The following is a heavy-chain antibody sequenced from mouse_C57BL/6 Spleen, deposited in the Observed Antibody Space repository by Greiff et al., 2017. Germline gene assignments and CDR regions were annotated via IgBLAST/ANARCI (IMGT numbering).Heavy chain of an antibody. CDR2: INYDGSST. CDR3: ARGGGYYYFDY. D-gene: IGHD2-3*01. CDR1: GFTFSDYY. Sequence: EVHLVESEGGLVQPGSSMKLSCTASGFTFSDYYMAWVRQVPEKGLEWVANINYDGSSTYYLDSLKSRFIISRDNAKNILYLQMSSLKSEDTATYYCARGGGYYYFDYWGQGTTLTVSS. V-gene: IGHV5-16*01. J-gene: IGHJ2*01.